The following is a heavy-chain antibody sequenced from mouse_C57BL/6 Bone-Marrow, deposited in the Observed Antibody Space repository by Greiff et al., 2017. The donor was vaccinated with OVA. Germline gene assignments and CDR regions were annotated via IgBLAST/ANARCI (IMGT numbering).Heavy chain of an antibody. Sequence: QVQLQQPGAELVRPGSSVKLSCKASGYTFTSYWMDWVKQRPGQGLEWIGNIYPSDSETHYNQKFKDKATLTVDKSSSTAYMQLSSLTSEDSAVYYCASSDGYSDYWGQGTTLTVSS. J-gene: IGHJ2*01. V-gene: IGHV1-61*01. CDR1: GYTFTSYW. CDR2: IYPSDSET. D-gene: IGHD2-3*01. CDR3: ASSDGYSDY.